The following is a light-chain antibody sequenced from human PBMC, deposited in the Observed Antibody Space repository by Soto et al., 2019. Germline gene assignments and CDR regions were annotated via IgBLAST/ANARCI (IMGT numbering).Light chain of an antibody. CDR2: DVS. Sequence: QSVLTQPASVSGSPGQSITISCTGTSSDIGDYNYVSWYQQHPGKAPKLMIYDVSNRPSGVSNRFSGSKSGTTASLTISGLQAEDEADYYCSSYTRSSTPLLFGTGTKVTVL. V-gene: IGLV2-14*03. CDR1: SSDIGDYNY. CDR3: SSYTRSSTPLL. J-gene: IGLJ1*01.